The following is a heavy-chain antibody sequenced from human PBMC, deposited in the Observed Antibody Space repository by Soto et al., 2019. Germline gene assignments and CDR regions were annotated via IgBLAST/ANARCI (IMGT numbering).Heavy chain of an antibody. D-gene: IGHD4-17*01. Sequence: QVQLQQWGAGLLKPSETLSLTCAVYGESFSAYYWSWIRQPPGKGLEWIGEINHSGSTNYSPSLKSRVTISVDTSKNQFSLKLSSVTAADTAVYYCARGDFGGNPPGDYWGQGTPVTVSS. J-gene: IGHJ4*02. CDR1: GESFSAYY. V-gene: IGHV4-34*01. CDR2: INHSGST. CDR3: ARGDFGGNPPGDY.